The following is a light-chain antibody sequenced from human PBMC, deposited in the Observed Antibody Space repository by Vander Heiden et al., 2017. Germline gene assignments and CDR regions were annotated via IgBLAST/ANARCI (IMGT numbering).Light chain of an antibody. V-gene: IGKV3-20*01. CDR2: GAS. Sequence: EIVLTQSPGTLSLSPGERATLSCRASQSVTSSYLAWYQQKPGQAPRLLIYGASTRATGIPDRLSGSGSGTDFSLTIRRLEPEDFAVYYCQQYGSSPYTFGQGTKLEIK. CDR1: QSVTSSY. CDR3: QQYGSSPYT. J-gene: IGKJ2*01.